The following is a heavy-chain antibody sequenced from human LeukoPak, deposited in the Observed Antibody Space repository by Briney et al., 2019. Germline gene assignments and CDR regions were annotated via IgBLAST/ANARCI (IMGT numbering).Heavy chain of an antibody. CDR1: GFTFSSYA. CDR3: ASPFIAVAGTRGANVDY. D-gene: IGHD6-19*01. Sequence: GGSLRLSCAASGFTFSSYAMSWVRQAPGKGLEWVSAISGSGGSTYYADSVKGRFTISRDNPKNTLYLQMNSLRAEGTAVYYCASPFIAVAGTRGANVDYWGQGTLVTVSS. J-gene: IGHJ4*02. CDR2: ISGSGGST. V-gene: IGHV3-23*01.